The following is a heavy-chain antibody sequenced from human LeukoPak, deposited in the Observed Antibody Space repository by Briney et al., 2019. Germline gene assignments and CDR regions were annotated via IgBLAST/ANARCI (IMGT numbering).Heavy chain of an antibody. D-gene: IGHD2-15*01. CDR3: ARNVVVVAAPGNNWFDP. J-gene: IGHJ5*02. V-gene: IGHV4-59*01. Sequence: SETLSLTCTVSGGSISSYYWSWIRQPPGKGLEWIGYIYYSGSTNYNPSLKSRVTISVDTSKNQFTLKLSSVTAADTAVYYCARNVVVVAAPGNNWFDPWGQGTLVTVSS. CDR2: IYYSGST. CDR1: GGSISSYY.